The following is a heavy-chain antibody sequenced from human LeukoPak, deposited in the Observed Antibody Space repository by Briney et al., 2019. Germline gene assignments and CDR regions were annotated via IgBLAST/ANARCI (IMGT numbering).Heavy chain of an antibody. D-gene: IGHD6-19*01. V-gene: IGHV4-39*01. CDR3: ARRGYTSGWYSHN. Sequence: SETLSLTCTISGDSISSNSYYWDWIRQPPGKGLEWIGTIFYTGNTYYNPSLKSRATISVDTSKNQFSLKLRSVTAADTAVYSCARRGYTSGWYSHNWGQGTLITVSS. CDR1: GDSISSNSYY. CDR2: IFYTGNT. J-gene: IGHJ4*02.